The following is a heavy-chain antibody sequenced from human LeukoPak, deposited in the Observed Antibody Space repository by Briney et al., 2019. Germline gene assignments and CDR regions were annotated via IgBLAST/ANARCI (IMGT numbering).Heavy chain of an antibody. CDR3: AREVPAAAFDI. CDR2: VSSDGSNK. Sequence: GGSLRLSCAASGFTFSSYGMHWVRQAPGKGLEWVAVVSSDGSNKYYADSVKGRFTISRDNSKNTLYLQMNSLRAEDTAVYYCAREVPAAAFDIWGQGTMVTVSS. J-gene: IGHJ3*02. D-gene: IGHD2-2*01. V-gene: IGHV3-30*03. CDR1: GFTFSSYG.